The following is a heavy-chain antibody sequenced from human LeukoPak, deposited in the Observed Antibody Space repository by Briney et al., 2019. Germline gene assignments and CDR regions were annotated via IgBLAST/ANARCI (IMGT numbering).Heavy chain of an antibody. CDR2: IIPIFGTA. V-gene: IGHV1-69*05. J-gene: IGHJ5*02. CDR1: GGTFSSYA. CDR3: ARDPRSFYDILTGYYEAGAADGSWFDP. D-gene: IGHD3-9*01. Sequence: SVKVSCKASGGTFSSYAISWVRQAPGQGLEWMGRIIPIFGTANYAQKFQGRVTITTDESTSTAYMELSSLRSEDTAVYYCARDPRSFYDILTGYYEAGAADGSWFDPWGQGTLVTVSS.